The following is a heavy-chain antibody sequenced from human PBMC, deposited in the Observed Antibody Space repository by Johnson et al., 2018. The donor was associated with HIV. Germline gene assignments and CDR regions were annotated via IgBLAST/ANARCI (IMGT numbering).Heavy chain of an antibody. CDR3: ASFAAAGDAFDI. CDR2: IRYDGSNK. Sequence: QVQLVESGGGVVQPGRSLRLSCAASGFNFSNYGMYWVRQAPGKGLEWVAVIRYDGSNKYYADSVKGRFTISRDNSKNTLYLQMNSLRAEDTAVYYCASFAAAGDAFDIWGQGTMVTVSS. CDR1: GFNFSNYG. V-gene: IGHV3-33*01. J-gene: IGHJ3*02. D-gene: IGHD6-13*01.